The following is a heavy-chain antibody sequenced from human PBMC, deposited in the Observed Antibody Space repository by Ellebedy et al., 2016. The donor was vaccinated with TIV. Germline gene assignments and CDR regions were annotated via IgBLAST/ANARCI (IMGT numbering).Heavy chain of an antibody. CDR1: GFTFSSYW. Sequence: PGGSLRLSCAASGFTFSSYWMSWVRQAPGKGLEWVANIKQDGSEKYYVDSVKGRFTISRDNAKNSLYLQMNSLRAEDTAVYYCARESLGITETTAFDYWGQGTLVSVSS. CDR2: IKQDGSEK. V-gene: IGHV3-7*01. D-gene: IGHD1-7*01. J-gene: IGHJ4*02. CDR3: ARESLGITETTAFDY.